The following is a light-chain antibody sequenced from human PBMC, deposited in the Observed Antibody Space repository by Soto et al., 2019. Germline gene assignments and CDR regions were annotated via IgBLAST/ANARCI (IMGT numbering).Light chain of an antibody. CDR3: CSYAGSSTSVL. CDR2: EDS. V-gene: IGLV2-23*01. J-gene: IGLJ2*01. CDR1: SSDIGSYNL. Sequence: QSTLTQPASVSGSPGQSITISCTGTSSDIGSYNLVSWYQQHPGKAPKLMIYEDSKRPSGVSNRFSGSKSGNTASLTISGLQAEDEADYYCCSYAGSSTSVLFGGGTKVTVL.